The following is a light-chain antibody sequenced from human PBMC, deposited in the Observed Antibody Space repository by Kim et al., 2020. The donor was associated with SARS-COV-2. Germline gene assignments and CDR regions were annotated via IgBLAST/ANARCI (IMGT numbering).Light chain of an antibody. CDR3: QQYDKDPYS. J-gene: IGKJ2*03. V-gene: IGKV1-5*03. Sequence: DRVNISCRDDKSISSWWAWYQHKTGKEHKHLMYRTSYLESAVPSGFSRSGCVTEISLTIVSMRTDDFATYYCQQYDKDPYSCGQGTRVDI. CDR1: KSISSW. CDR2: RTS.